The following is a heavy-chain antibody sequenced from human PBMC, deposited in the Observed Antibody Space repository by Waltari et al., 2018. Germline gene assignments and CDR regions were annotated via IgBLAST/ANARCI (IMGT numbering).Heavy chain of an antibody. CDR2: IYTSGST. Sequence: QVQLQESGPGLVKPSQTLSLTCTVSGGSISSGSYYWSWIRQPAGKGLEGVGYIYTSGSTNYNPSLKSRVTISVDTSKNQFSLKLSSVTAADTAVYYCARDSQYYYGSGSYGSYYYYGMDVWGQGTTVTVSS. V-gene: IGHV4-61*09. CDR1: GGSISSGSYY. CDR3: ARDSQYYYGSGSYGSYYYYGMDV. D-gene: IGHD3-10*01. J-gene: IGHJ6*02.